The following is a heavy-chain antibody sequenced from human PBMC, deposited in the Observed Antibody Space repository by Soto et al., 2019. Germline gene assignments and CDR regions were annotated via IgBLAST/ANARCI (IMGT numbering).Heavy chain of an antibody. J-gene: IGHJ6*02. D-gene: IGHD3-10*01. Sequence: QVHLVQSGAEVRQPGSSVKVSCKASGGTFSNYAISWVRQAPGQGLEWMGGTIPLFGTPKYARKFQGRVVISADKSTGTAYVELSSLRFEDTAVYYCARGGTTMIRGVPTLDPHYGLDVWGQGTTVTVSS. CDR3: ARGGTTMIRGVPTLDPHYGLDV. V-gene: IGHV1-69*06. CDR1: GGTFSNYA. CDR2: TIPLFGTP.